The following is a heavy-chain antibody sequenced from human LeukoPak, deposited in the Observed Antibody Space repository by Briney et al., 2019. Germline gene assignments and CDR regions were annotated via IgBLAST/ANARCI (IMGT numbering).Heavy chain of an antibody. J-gene: IGHJ4*02. V-gene: IGHV3-43*01. Sequence: GGSLRLSCAASGFTFDDYTMHWVRQTPGKGLEWVSLITSDGGNTYYADSLKGRFTISRDNSKNSLYLQMNSLRTDDTALYYCAKDLDREYRQPWVFDYWGQGTLVTVSS. CDR3: AKDLDREYRQPWVFDY. CDR1: GFTFDDYT. D-gene: IGHD2-2*01. CDR2: ITSDGGNT.